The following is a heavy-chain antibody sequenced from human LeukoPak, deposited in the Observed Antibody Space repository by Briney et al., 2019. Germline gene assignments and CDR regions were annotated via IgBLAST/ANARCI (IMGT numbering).Heavy chain of an antibody. CDR1: GYTFTSYG. D-gene: IGHD5-12*01. CDR3: ASLRRDIVATE. V-gene: IGHV1-18*01. J-gene: IGHJ4*02. CDR2: ISAYNGNT. Sequence: GASVKVSCKASGYTFTSYGISWVRQAPGQGLEWMGWISAYNGNTNYAQRLQGRVTMTTDTSTSTAYMELRRLRSDDTAVYYCASLRRDIVATEWGQGTLVTVSS.